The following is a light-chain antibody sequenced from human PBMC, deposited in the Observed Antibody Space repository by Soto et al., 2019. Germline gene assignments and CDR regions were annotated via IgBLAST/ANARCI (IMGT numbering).Light chain of an antibody. CDR2: DAS. J-gene: IGKJ4*01. CDR3: HQRSNWPPT. V-gene: IGKV3-11*01. Sequence: ENVLTQSPATLSLSPGERATLSCRASQSVSSNLAWYQQKPGQAPRLLIYDASNRATAIPARFSGSGSGTDFTLTISSLQPEDFAVYYCHQRSNWPPTFGGGTKVDIK. CDR1: QSVSSN.